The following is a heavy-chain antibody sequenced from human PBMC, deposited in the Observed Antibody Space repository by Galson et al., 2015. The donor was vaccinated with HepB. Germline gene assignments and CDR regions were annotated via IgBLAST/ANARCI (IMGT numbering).Heavy chain of an antibody. V-gene: IGHV3-53*01. CDR2: IYSGGST. J-gene: IGHJ4*02. CDR3: VRDVGGNHVGIDY. CDR1: GFTVSNEY. D-gene: IGHD4-23*01. Sequence: SLRLSCAASGFTVSNEYMSWVRQAPGKGLEWVSVIYSGGSTYYGDSVKGRFTISRDKSKNTLYLHMNSLKAEDTAVYYCVRDVGGNHVGIDYWGQGTLVTVSS.